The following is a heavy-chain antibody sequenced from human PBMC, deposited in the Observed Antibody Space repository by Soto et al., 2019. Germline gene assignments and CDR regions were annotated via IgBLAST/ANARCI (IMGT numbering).Heavy chain of an antibody. CDR2: ISYDGSNK. CDR1: GFTFSSYA. D-gene: IGHD2-15*01. CDR3: ATNAVGTPNWFDP. V-gene: IGHV3-30-3*01. Sequence: QVQLVESGGGVVQPGRSLRLSCAASGFTFSSYAMHWVRQAPGKGLEWVAVISYDGSNKYYADSVKGRFTISRDNSKNTLYLQMNSLRAEDTAVYYCATNAVGTPNWFDPWGRGTLVTVSS. J-gene: IGHJ5*02.